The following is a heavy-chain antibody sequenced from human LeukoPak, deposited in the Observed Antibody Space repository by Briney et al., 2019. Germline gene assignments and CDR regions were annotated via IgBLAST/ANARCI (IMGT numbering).Heavy chain of an antibody. CDR2: ISSDGSNK. J-gene: IGHJ4*02. V-gene: IGHV3-30*18. CDR3: AKRYSSGWEFDY. CDR1: GFTLSTYG. Sequence: PGRSLRLSCAASGFTLSTYGIHWVRQAPGKGLEWVAAISSDGSNKHYADSVKGRFTIARDNSKNTLYLQMNSLGAEDTAVYYCAKRYSSGWEFDYWGQGTLVTVSS. D-gene: IGHD6-19*01.